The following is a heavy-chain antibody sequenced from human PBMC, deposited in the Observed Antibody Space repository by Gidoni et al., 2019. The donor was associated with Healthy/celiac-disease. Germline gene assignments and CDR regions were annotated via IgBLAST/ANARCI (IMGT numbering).Heavy chain of an antibody. D-gene: IGHD3-22*01. V-gene: IGHV3-23*01. J-gene: IGHJ4*02. CDR1: GFTFSSYA. CDR2: ISGSGGST. CDR3: AKAPEYDSSLFDY. Sequence: EVQLLESGGGLVQPGGSLRLSCAASGFTFSSYAMSWVRQAPGKGMEWVSAISGSGGSTYYADSVKGRFTISRDNSKNTLYLQMNSLRAEDTAVYYCAKAPEYDSSLFDYWGQGTLVTVSS.